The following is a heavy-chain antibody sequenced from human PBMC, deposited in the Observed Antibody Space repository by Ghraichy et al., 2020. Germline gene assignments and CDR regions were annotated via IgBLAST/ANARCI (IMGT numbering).Heavy chain of an antibody. D-gene: IGHD2-2*01. J-gene: IGHJ4*02. V-gene: IGHV1-2*02. Sequence: ASVKVSCKASGYTFTGYYMHWVRQAPGQGLEWMGWINPNSGGTNYAQKFQGRVTMTRDTSISTAYMELSRLRSDDTAMYYCARSYGYCSSTSCSHTDYWGQGTLVTVSS. CDR2: INPNSGGT. CDR3: ARSYGYCSSTSCSHTDY. CDR1: GYTFTGYY.